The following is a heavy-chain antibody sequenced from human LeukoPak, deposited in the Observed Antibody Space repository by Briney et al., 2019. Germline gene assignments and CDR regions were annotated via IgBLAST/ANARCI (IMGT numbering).Heavy chain of an antibody. CDR3: ARDREVGGTSKLGY. D-gene: IGHD1-26*01. V-gene: IGHV3-11*01. CDR1: GFIFSDYY. Sequence: PGGSLRLSCAASGFIFSDYYMSWIRQSPGKGLEWVSYIGSSGSTIYYADSVKGRFTISRDNAKNSLFLLMNSLRAEDTAVYYCARDREVGGTSKLGYWGQGTLVTVSS. CDR2: IGSSGSTI. J-gene: IGHJ4*02.